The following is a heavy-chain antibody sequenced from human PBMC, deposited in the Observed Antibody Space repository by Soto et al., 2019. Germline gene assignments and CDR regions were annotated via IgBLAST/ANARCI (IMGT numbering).Heavy chain of an antibody. Sequence: PGGSLRLSCAASGFTVSSTYMSWVRQAPGKGLEWVSVIYSGGSKYYADSVKGRFTISRDNSKNTLYLQMNSLRAEDTAVYYCARSGYSYGPFDYWGQGTLVTVSS. CDR2: IYSGGSK. CDR3: ARSGYSYGPFDY. V-gene: IGHV3-53*01. J-gene: IGHJ4*02. CDR1: GFTVSSTY. D-gene: IGHD5-18*01.